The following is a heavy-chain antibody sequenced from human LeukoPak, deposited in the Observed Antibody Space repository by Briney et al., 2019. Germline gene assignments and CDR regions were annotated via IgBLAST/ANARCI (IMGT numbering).Heavy chain of an antibody. V-gene: IGHV4-59*11. D-gene: IGHD3-22*01. CDR3: AGLYDSSTYTNWLDP. CDR2: IYHSGST. Sequence: PSETLSLTCTVSGGSISCHYWSWIRQPPGKGLEWIGYIYHSGSTKYNPSLKSRITISVDTSKNQFSLKLSSVTAADTAVYYCAGLYDSSTYTNWLDPWGQGTLVIVSS. CDR1: GGSISCHY. J-gene: IGHJ5*02.